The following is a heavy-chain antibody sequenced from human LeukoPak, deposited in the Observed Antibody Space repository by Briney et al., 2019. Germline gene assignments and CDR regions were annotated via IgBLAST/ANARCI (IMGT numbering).Heavy chain of an antibody. CDR1: GGSFSGYY. Sequence: SETPSLTCAVYGGSFSGYYWSWIRQPPGKGLEWIGEINHSGSTNYNPSLKSRVTISVDTSKNQFSLKLSSVTAADTAVYYCARGLYYDFWSGYPTLFDYWGQGTLVTVSS. CDR3: ARGLYYDFWSGYPTLFDY. J-gene: IGHJ4*02. D-gene: IGHD3-3*01. V-gene: IGHV4-34*01. CDR2: INHSGST.